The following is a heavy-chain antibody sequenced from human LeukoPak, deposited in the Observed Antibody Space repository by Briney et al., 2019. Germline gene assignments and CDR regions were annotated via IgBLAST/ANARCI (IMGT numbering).Heavy chain of an antibody. V-gene: IGHV3-66*01. CDR2: IYSGGST. Sequence: GGSLRLSCAASGFTVSSNYMSWVRQAPGKGLEWVSVIYSGGSTYYADSVKGRFTISRDNSKNTLYLQMNSLRAEDTAVYYCARAGRDGYNLNFDYWGQGTLVTVSS. D-gene: IGHD5-24*01. CDR3: ARAGRDGYNLNFDY. J-gene: IGHJ4*02. CDR1: GFTVSSNY.